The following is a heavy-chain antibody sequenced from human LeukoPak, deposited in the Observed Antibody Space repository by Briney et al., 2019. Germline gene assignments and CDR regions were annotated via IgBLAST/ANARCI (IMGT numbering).Heavy chain of an antibody. J-gene: IGHJ4*02. CDR2: ISAYNGNT. V-gene: IGHV1-18*01. Sequence: ASVKVSCKASGYTFTSYGISWGRQAPGQGLEWRGWISAYNGNTSYAQKLQGRVTMTTDTSTSTAYLELRSLRSDHTAVYYCARDDSSGWYYFDYWGQGTLVTVSS. CDR1: GYTFTSYG. D-gene: IGHD6-19*01. CDR3: ARDDSSGWYYFDY.